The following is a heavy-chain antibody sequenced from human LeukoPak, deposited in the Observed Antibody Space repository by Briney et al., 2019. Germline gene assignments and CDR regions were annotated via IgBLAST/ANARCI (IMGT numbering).Heavy chain of an antibody. CDR2: IWYDGSNK. CDR3: AKVGGEFNWNYYYCYMDV. D-gene: IGHD1-20*01. CDR1: GFTFSSYG. J-gene: IGHJ6*03. V-gene: IGHV3-33*06. Sequence: GGSLRLSCAASGFTFSSYGMHWVRQAPGKGLEWVAVIWYDGSNKYYADSVKGRFTISRDNSKNTLYLQMNSLRAEDTAVYYCAKVGGEFNWNYYYCYMDVWGKGTTVTVSS.